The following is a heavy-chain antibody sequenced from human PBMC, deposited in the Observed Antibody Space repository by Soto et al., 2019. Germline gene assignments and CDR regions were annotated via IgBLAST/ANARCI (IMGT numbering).Heavy chain of an antibody. Sequence: SETLSLTCTVSGGSISSYHWSWIRQPPGKGLEWIGYIHYSGNTQYNPSLNSRVTISIDTSKNQLSLKLNSVTAADTAVYYCARDRRTSWFDHWGQVNLVTVSS. CDR1: GGSISSYH. D-gene: IGHD3-3*01. J-gene: IGHJ5*02. V-gene: IGHV4-59*01. CDR2: IHYSGNT. CDR3: ARDRRTSWFDH.